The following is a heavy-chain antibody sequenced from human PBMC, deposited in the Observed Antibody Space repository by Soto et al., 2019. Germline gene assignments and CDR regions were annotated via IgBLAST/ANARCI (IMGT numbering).Heavy chain of an antibody. Sequence: SGPTLVNPTQTLTLTCTFSGFSLSTSGMCVSWIRQPPGKALEWLARIDWDDDKYYSTSLKTRLTISKDTSKNQVVLTMTNMDPVDTATYYCARTTTLNYDFWPPKYYFDYWGQGTLVTVSS. D-gene: IGHD3-3*01. CDR3: ARTTTLNYDFWPPKYYFDY. V-gene: IGHV2-70*11. J-gene: IGHJ4*02. CDR1: GFSLSTSGMC. CDR2: IDWDDDK.